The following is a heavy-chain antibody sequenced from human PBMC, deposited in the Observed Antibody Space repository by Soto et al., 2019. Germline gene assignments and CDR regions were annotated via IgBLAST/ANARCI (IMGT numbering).Heavy chain of an antibody. D-gene: IGHD1-26*01. CDR2: INGRSNYV. CDR3: AREDGVVGSSSAFDH. Sequence: GGSLRLSCVFSGFTFSTYTMNWVRQAPGKGLEWVSSINGRSNYVYYADSVKGRFTISRDNAKNSLYLQMNRLRAEDTAIYYCAREDGVVGSSSAFDHWGLGTLVIVSS. V-gene: IGHV3-21*01. CDR1: GFTFSTYT. J-gene: IGHJ4*02.